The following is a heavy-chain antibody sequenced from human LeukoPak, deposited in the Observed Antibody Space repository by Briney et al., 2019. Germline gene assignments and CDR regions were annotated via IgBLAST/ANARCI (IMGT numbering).Heavy chain of an antibody. J-gene: IGHJ5*02. CDR2: IKPNSGGT. CDR3: ATNILVRDIINWFDP. Sequence: GASVEVSCKASGYTFTSYCISWVRQAPGKGLEWMGWIKPNSGGTKSAQKFQGRVTMTRDTSISTAYMELSSLRYDDTALYYCATNILVRDIINWFDPWGQGTLVTVSS. V-gene: IGHV1-2*02. CDR1: GYTFTSYC. D-gene: IGHD3-10*01.